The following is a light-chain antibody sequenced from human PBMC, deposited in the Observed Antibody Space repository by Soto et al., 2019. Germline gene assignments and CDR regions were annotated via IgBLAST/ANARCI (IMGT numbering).Light chain of an antibody. CDR3: YSYTSKSTWV. J-gene: IGLJ1*01. V-gene: IGLV2-14*01. Sequence: QSALTQPASVSGSPGQSITISCTGTSSDVGGYNYVSWYQQHPGKAPKLIIYEVSNRPSGVSNRFSGSKSGNTASLTISGLQAEDEDDYYCYSYTSKSTWVFGTGTKLTVL. CDR2: EVS. CDR1: SSDVGGYNY.